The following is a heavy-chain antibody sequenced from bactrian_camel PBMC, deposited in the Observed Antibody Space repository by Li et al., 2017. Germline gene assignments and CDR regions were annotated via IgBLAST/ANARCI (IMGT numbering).Heavy chain of an antibody. V-gene: IGHV3S53*01. J-gene: IGHJ4*01. CDR1: SNINRRYS. Sequence: HVQLVESGGGSVEAGGSLRLSCVLSSNINRRYSAGWFRQAPGRKEREGVAIMDIDNDGSTSYADSVKGRFVISRDNSRSTLYLQMNSLRPEDTAMYYCAPRRCWFEKIRSLDVWGQGTQVTVS. CDR3: APRRCWFEKIRSLDV. CDR2: IDNDGST. D-gene: IGHD1*01.